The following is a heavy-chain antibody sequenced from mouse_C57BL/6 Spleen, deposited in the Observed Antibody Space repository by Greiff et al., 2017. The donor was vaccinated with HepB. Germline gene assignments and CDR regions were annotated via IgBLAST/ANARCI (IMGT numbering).Heavy chain of an antibody. CDR3: ARGRWGYAMDY. D-gene: IGHD2-3*01. V-gene: IGHV3-6*01. J-gene: IGHJ4*01. CDR2: ISYDGSN. Sequence: EVHLVESGPGLVKPSQSLSLTCSVTGYSITSGYYWNWIRQFPGNKLEWMGYISYDGSNNYNPSLKNRISITRDTSKNQFFLKLNSVTTEDTATYYCARGRWGYAMDYWGQGTSVTVSS. CDR1: GYSITSGYY.